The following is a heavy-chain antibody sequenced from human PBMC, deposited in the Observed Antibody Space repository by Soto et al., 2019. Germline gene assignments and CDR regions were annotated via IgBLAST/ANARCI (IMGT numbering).Heavy chain of an antibody. J-gene: IGHJ5*02. CDR1: VGSISSGGYS. CDR3: ARVWRFGELLKPYIWFDP. D-gene: IGHD3-10*01. V-gene: IGHV4-30-2*05. CDR2: IYHSGST. Sequence: SETLSLTCAVSVGSISSGGYSWSWIRQPPGKGLEWIGYIYHSGSTYYNPSLKSRVTISVDTSKNQFSLKLSSVTAADTAVYYCARVWRFGELLKPYIWFDPWGQGTLVTVSS.